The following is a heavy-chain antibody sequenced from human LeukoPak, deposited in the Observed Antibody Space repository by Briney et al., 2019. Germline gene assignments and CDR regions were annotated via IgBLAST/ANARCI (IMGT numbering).Heavy chain of an antibody. CDR3: VKGGFTYYDD. D-gene: IGHD3-22*01. J-gene: IGHJ4*02. CDR1: GFTFDYSA. CDR2: INTGDIT. V-gene: IGHV3-23*01. Sequence: PGGSLRLSCAASGFTFDYSAMTWVRQAPEKGLEWVSTINTGDITFYANSVKGRFTISRDNSKYALFLQMNSLRAEDTAIYYCVKGGFTYYDDWGQGTLVTVSS.